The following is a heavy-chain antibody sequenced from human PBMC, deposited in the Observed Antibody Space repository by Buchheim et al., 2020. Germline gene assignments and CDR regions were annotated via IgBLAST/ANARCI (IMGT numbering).Heavy chain of an antibody. CDR3: AREGGNSGSSGWYNFDY. CDR2: INSDGSST. J-gene: IGHJ4*02. CDR1: GFTFSSYW. D-gene: IGHD6-19*01. Sequence: EVQLVESGGGLVQPGGSLRLSCAASGFTFSSYWMHWVRQAPGKGLVWVSRINSDGSSTSYADSVKGRFTISRANAKSTLYLQMNSLRAEDTAVYFCAREGGNSGSSGWYNFDYWGQGTL. V-gene: IGHV3-74*01.